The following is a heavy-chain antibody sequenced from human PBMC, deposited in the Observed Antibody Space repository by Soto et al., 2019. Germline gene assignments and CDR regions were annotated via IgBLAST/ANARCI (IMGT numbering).Heavy chain of an antibody. V-gene: IGHV3-74*01. D-gene: IGHD6-13*01. CDR3: AREGGSSWPFDY. CDR1: GFTFSRYW. Sequence: EVQLVESGGGLVQPGGSLRLSCAASGFTFSRYWMHWVRQAPGKGLVWVSRINSDGSSTSYADSVKGRFTISRDNAKNRLYLQMYSLRADATAVYYCAREGGSSWPFDYWGQGTLVTVSS. J-gene: IGHJ4*02. CDR2: INSDGSST.